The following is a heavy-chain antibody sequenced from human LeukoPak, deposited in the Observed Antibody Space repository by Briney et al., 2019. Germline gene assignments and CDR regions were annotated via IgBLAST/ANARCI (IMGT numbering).Heavy chain of an antibody. V-gene: IGHV4-59*01. D-gene: IGHD1-26*01. CDR3: ARDPGGSYLDY. CDR1: GGSISSYY. CDR2: IYYSGST. J-gene: IGHJ4*02. Sequence: SETLSLTCAVSGGSISSYYWSWIRQPPGKGLDWIGYIYYSGSTNYNPSLKSRVTISVDTSKNQFSLKLSSVTAADTAVYYCARDPGGSYLDYWGQGTLVTVSS.